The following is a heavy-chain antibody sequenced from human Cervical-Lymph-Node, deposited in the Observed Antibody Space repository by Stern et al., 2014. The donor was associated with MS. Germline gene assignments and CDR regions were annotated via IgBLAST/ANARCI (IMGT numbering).Heavy chain of an antibody. V-gene: IGHV1-69*01. Sequence: QVQLVQSEAEVKKPGSSVKVSCKASGGTFSMYGISWVRQAPGQGIEWVGGIIPLFGTPNYAQKFQDRVTITADESTNTAYMELRSLRSEDTAVYYCARDEDFEIAHGMDVWGQGTKVTVSS. CDR1: GGTFSMYG. CDR3: ARDEDFEIAHGMDV. J-gene: IGHJ6*02. D-gene: IGHD2-15*01. CDR2: IIPLFGTP.